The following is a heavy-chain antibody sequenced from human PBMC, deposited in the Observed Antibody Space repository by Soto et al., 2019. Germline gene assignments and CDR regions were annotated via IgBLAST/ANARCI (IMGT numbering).Heavy chain of an antibody. CDR1: GDSINSDNYY. CDR3: ARLEGLATISYYFDY. J-gene: IGHJ4*02. Sequence: SETLSLTCSVSGDSINSDNYYWGWIRQPPGKGLEWIGSIYYRGNTYYNQSLKTQVTISLDKSKSQFSLKLNSVTAADSVVYFCARLEGLATISYYFDYWGQGTLVTVSS. V-gene: IGHV4-39*01. D-gene: IGHD3-9*01. CDR2: IYYRGNT.